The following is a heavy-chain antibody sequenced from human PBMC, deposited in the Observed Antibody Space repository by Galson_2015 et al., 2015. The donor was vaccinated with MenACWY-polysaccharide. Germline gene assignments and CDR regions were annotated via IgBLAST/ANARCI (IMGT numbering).Heavy chain of an antibody. V-gene: IGHV3-74*01. CDR1: GITFSSYW. J-gene: IGHJ3*01. D-gene: IGHD1-1*01. Sequence: SLRLSCAASGITFSSYWMHWVRQVPGKGLVWVARIDPDGTTLSYADSVVQGRFTISRDNVKSTLYLQVRSLRPDDTAIYYCARGDWSSGSFIQVWGQGTMVTVSS. CDR2: IDPDGTTL. CDR3: ARGDWSSGSFIQV.